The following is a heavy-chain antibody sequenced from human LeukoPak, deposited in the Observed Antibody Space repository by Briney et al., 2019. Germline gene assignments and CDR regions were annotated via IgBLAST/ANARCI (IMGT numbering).Heavy chain of an antibody. Sequence: ASVKVSCKASGYTFTSYGISWVRQAPGQGLEWMGWINAYNGNTKYAQKLQGRVTMTTDTSTSTTYMELRSLRSDDTAVYYCARQYSSSWYTNYGMDVWGQGTMVTVSS. CDR1: GYTFTSYG. D-gene: IGHD6-13*01. V-gene: IGHV1-18*01. J-gene: IGHJ6*02. CDR3: ARQYSSSWYTNYGMDV. CDR2: INAYNGNT.